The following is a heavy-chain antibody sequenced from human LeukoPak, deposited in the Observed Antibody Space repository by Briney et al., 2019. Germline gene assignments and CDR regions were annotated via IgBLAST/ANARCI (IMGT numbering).Heavy chain of an antibody. CDR3: AKGLHCSSTSCYLWYYYYGMDV. D-gene: IGHD2-2*01. Sequence: GGSLRLSCAASGFTFSSYAMSWVRQAPGKGLEWVSAISGSGGSTYYADSVKGRFTISRDNSKNTLHLQMNSLRAEDTAVYYCAKGLHCSSTSCYLWYYYYGMDVWGQGTTVTVSS. CDR1: GFTFSSYA. J-gene: IGHJ6*02. CDR2: ISGSGGST. V-gene: IGHV3-23*01.